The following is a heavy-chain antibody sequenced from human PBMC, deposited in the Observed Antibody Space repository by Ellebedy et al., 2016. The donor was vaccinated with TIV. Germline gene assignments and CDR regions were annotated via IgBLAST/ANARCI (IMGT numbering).Heavy chain of an antibody. CDR2: IYYSGST. Sequence: SETLSLXCTVSGGSISSSSYYWGWIRQPPGKGLEWIGSIYYSGSTYYNPSLKSRVTISVDTSKNQFSLKLSSVTAADTAVYYCARRGGGDPLGMDVWGQGTTVTVSS. CDR1: GGSISSSSYY. CDR3: ARRGGGDPLGMDV. V-gene: IGHV4-39*01. D-gene: IGHD4-17*01. J-gene: IGHJ6*02.